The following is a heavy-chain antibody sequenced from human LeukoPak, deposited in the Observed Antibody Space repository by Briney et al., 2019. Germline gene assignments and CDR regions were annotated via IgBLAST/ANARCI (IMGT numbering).Heavy chain of an antibody. CDR2: ISWNSGSI. V-gene: IGHV3-9*01. CDR3: AKGAARGSGYYYYGMDV. Sequence: PGRSLRLSCAASGFTFDDYAMHWVRQAPGKGLEWVSGISWNSGSIGYADSVKGRFTISRDNAKNSLYLQMNSLRAEDTALYYSAKGAARGSGYYYYGMDVWGQGTTVTVSS. J-gene: IGHJ6*02. CDR1: GFTFDDYA. D-gene: IGHD6-6*01.